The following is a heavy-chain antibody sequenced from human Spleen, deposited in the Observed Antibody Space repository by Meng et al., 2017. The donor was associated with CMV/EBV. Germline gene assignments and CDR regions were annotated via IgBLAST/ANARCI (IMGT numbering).Heavy chain of an antibody. CDR2: ISAYNGNT. CDR3: ARVGGYCSSTSCSFWRFDP. Sequence: AAVRVSCKASGYSFRSYGISWVRQAPGQGLEWMGWISAYNGNTQDAQKIQGRATMTTDTSTSTVYMELRSLRSDDTAVYYCARVGGYCSSTSCSFWRFDPWGQGTLVTVSS. J-gene: IGHJ5*02. D-gene: IGHD2-2*03. CDR1: GYSFRSYG. V-gene: IGHV1-18*01.